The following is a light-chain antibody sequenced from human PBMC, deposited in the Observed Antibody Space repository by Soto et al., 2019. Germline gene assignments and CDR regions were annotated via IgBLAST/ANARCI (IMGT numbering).Light chain of an antibody. V-gene: IGKV3-15*01. J-gene: IGKJ2*01. CDR1: QNVNSD. CDR3: QHYNKWPPLYT. Sequence: EIVMTQSPVILSVSPGERATLSCRASQNVNSDLAWYQQKPGQAPRILIYGASTRATDIPARISGSGSGTDFTLTINGLQSEDFVVYYCQHYNKWPPLYTFGQGTKLEIK. CDR2: GAS.